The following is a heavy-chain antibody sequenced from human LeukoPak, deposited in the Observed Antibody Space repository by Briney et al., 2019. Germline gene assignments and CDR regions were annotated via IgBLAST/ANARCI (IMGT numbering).Heavy chain of an antibody. CDR2: IKQDGNER. V-gene: IGHV3-7*01. CDR1: GFTFNNYW. Sequence: GGSLRLSCAASGFTFNNYWMSWVRQAPGKGLEWVANIKQDGNERYYVDSVRGRFTISRDNARNSLYLQMNSLRAEDTAVYYCARELGHFDFWSRYYVHYHGMDVWGRGTTVTVSS. CDR3: ARELGHFDFWSRYYVHYHGMDV. D-gene: IGHD3-3*01. J-gene: IGHJ6*02.